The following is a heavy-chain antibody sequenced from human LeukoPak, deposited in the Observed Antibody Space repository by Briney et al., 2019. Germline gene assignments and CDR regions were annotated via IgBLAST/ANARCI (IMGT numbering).Heavy chain of an antibody. D-gene: IGHD1-26*01. J-gene: IGHJ4*02. Sequence: SETLSLTCTVSGGSISSGSYSWSWIRQPAGKGLEWIGRIYTSGSTNYNPSLKSRVTISVDTSKNQFSLKLSSVTAADTAVYYCARDIRVIGATLYFDYWGQGILVTVSS. CDR3: ARDIRVIGATLYFDY. CDR1: GGSISSGSYS. V-gene: IGHV4-61*02. CDR2: IYTSGST.